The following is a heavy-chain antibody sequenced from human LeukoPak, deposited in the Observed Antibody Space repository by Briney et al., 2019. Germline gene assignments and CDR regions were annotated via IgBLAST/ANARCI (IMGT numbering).Heavy chain of an antibody. V-gene: IGHV3-53*01. Sequence: GGSLRLSCAASGFTVSSNSMSWFRQAPGKGLEWVSLIYSGGSMSYADSVRGRFTISRDTSKNTLYLQMNSLRAEDTAVYYCARDRCSTTSCWLNAFDVWGQGTMVTVSS. CDR1: GFTVSSNS. CDR2: IYSGGSM. CDR3: ARDRCSTTSCWLNAFDV. D-gene: IGHD2-2*01. J-gene: IGHJ3*01.